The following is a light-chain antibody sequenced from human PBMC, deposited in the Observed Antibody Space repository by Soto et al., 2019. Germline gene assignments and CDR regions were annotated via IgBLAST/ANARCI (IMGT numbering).Light chain of an antibody. CDR2: KAS. J-gene: IGKJ4*01. V-gene: IGKV1-5*03. CDR1: QSISSW. Sequence: DIQMTQSPSTLSASVGDRVTITCRASQSISSWLAWYQQKPGRAPKILIYKASSLQSGVPSGFSGSGSGTEFTLTITNLQPDDFATYYCQQYDSFPLTFGGGTKVEIK. CDR3: QQYDSFPLT.